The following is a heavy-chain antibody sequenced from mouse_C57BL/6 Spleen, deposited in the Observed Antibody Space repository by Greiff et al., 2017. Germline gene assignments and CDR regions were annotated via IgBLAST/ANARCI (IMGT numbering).Heavy chain of an antibody. CDR1: GFTFSDYG. V-gene: IGHV5-17*01. CDR2: ISSGSSTI. Sequence: EVQRVESGGGLVKPGGSLKLSCAASGFTFSDYGMHWVRQAPEKGLEWVAYISSGSSTIYYADTVKGRFTISRDNAKNTLFLQMTSLRSEDTAMYYCATGTGGYFDVWGTGTTVTVSS. D-gene: IGHD3-3*01. CDR3: ATGTGGYFDV. J-gene: IGHJ1*03.